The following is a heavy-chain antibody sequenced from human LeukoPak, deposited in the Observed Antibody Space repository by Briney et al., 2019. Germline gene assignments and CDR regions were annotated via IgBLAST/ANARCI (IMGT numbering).Heavy chain of an antibody. CDR1: GFTFSSYG. CDR2: IWYDGSNK. D-gene: IGHD3-22*01. Sequence: GRSLRLSCAASGFTFSSYGMHWVRQAPGKGLEWVAVIWYDGSNKYYADSVKGRFTISRDNSKNTLYLQMNSLRAEDMAVYYCARDARDYDSSGYYIYWGQGTLVTVSS. V-gene: IGHV3-33*01. CDR3: ARDARDYDSSGYYIY. J-gene: IGHJ4*02.